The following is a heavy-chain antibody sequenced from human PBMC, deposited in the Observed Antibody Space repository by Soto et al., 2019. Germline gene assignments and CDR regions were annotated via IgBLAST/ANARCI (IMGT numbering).Heavy chain of an antibody. D-gene: IGHD6-13*01. CDR1: GFTFENYA. CDR2: ISGSGGTT. Sequence: LRLSCVASGFTFENYAMSWVRQAPGKGLEWVSAISGSGGTTYYSDSVKGRFTISRDNSKNTVYLQTNDLRVEDAAEYYCARRSSSSWTYGMDVWGQGTTVTVSS. J-gene: IGHJ6*02. V-gene: IGHV3-23*01. CDR3: ARRSSSSWTYGMDV.